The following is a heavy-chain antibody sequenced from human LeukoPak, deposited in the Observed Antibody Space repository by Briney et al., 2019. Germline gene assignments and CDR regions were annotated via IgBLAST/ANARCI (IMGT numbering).Heavy chain of an antibody. V-gene: IGHV3-74*01. D-gene: IGHD2-15*01. CDR2: INTDGSST. CDR1: GFTLSNYW. CDR3: AKAPVTSCRGAFCYPFDS. Sequence: GGSLRLSCAASGFTLSNYWIHWVRQAPGKGLVWVSRINTDGSSTNYADSVRGRFTVSRDNAKNTLYLQMNSLRAEDAAVYYCAKAPVTSCRGAFCYPFDSWGQGTLVTVSS. J-gene: IGHJ4*02.